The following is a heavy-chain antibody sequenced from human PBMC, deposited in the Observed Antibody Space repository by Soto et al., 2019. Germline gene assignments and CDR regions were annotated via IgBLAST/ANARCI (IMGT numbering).Heavy chain of an antibody. Sequence: LRLSCAASGFTFSSYGMHWVRQAPGKGLEWVAVISYDGSNKYYADSVKGRFTISRDNSKNTLYLQMNSLRAEDTAVYYCAKAFKVAAVVAAPPCYCMDVWGQGTMVTVFS. CDR1: GFTFSSYG. CDR2: ISYDGSNK. CDR3: AKAFKVAAVVAAPPCYCMDV. D-gene: IGHD2-15*01. J-gene: IGHJ6*02. V-gene: IGHV3-30*18.